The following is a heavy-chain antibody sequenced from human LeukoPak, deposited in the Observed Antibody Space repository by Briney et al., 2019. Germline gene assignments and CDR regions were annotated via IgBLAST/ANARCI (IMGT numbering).Heavy chain of an antibody. CDR1: GGSISSSSYY. CDR3: ARRRFGMDV. Sequence: SETLSLTCTVSGGSISSSSYYWGWIRQPPGKGLEWIGSIYYSGSTYYNPSLKSRVTISVDTSKNQFSLKLSSVAAADTAVYYCARRRFGMDVWGQGTTVTVSS. J-gene: IGHJ6*02. CDR2: IYYSGST. V-gene: IGHV4-39*01. D-gene: IGHD3-3*01.